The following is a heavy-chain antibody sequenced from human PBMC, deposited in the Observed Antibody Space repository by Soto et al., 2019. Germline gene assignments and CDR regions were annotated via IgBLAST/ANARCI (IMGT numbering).Heavy chain of an antibody. D-gene: IGHD6-19*01. CDR3: AREWVAVAGTAAFDI. J-gene: IGHJ3*02. CDR1: GYTFTSYG. Sequence: ASVKVSCKASGYTFTSYGISWVRQAPGQGLEWMGWISAYNGNTNYAQKPQGRVTMTTDTSTSTAYMELRSLRSDDTAVYYCAREWVAVAGTAAFDIWGQGTMVTVSS. V-gene: IGHV1-18*01. CDR2: ISAYNGNT.